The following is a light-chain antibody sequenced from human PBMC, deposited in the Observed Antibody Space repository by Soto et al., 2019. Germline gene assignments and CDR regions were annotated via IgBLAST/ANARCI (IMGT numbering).Light chain of an antibody. V-gene: IGKV1-39*01. CDR2: AAS. CDR3: QQSYSTLLS. J-gene: IGKJ4*01. Sequence: IQMTQSPSSLSASVGDRVTITCRASQSISSYLNWYQQKPGKALKLLIYAASSLQSGVPSRFSGSGSGTDFTLTISSLQPEDFATYYCQQSYSTLLSCGGGTKVEIK. CDR1: QSISSY.